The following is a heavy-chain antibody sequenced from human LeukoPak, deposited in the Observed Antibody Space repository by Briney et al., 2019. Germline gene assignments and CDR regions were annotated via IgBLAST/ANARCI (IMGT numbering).Heavy chain of an antibody. CDR1: GYTFTKYD. Sequence: ASVKVSCKASGYTFTKYDINWIRQATGQGLEWMGWVTPLTGDTGYTQKFRGRVTMTRDTSTNTAYIELSSLRVDDTAVYYCARGRPHGVWGKGTMVTVTS. J-gene: IGHJ6*04. CDR2: VTPLTGDT. CDR3: ARGRPHGV. V-gene: IGHV1-8*01.